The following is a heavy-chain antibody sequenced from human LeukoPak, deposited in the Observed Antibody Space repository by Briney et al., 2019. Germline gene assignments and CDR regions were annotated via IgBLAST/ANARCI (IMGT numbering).Heavy chain of an antibody. Sequence: GGSLRLSCAVSEFTVYNSYMSWVREAPGKGLEWVSVIYSGGDTFYVDSVKGRFTISRDKSKNTVYLQMNSLRAEDTAVYYCATRDRNNGVDYWGQGTQVTVSS. J-gene: IGHJ4*02. CDR1: EFTVYNSY. D-gene: IGHD2-8*01. CDR2: IYSGGDT. V-gene: IGHV3-53*01. CDR3: ATRDRNNGVDY.